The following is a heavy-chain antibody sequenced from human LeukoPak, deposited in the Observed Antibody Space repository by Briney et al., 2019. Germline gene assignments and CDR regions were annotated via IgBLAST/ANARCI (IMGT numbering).Heavy chain of an antibody. V-gene: IGHV4-59*01. J-gene: IGHJ3*02. D-gene: IGHD3-16*01. CDR1: GGSISSYY. CDR3: ARDPWGSLYSDAFDI. Sequence: PSETLSLTCTVSGGSISSYYWSWIRQPPGKGLEWIGYIYYSGSTNYNPSLKSRVTISVDTSKNQFSLKLSSVTAADTAVYYCARDPWGSLYSDAFDIWGQGTMVTVSS. CDR2: IYYSGST.